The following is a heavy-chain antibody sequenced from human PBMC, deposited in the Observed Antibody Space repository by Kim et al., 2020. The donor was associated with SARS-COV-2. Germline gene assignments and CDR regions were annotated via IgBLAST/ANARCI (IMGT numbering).Heavy chain of an antibody. V-gene: IGHV3-23*01. Sequence: DSRKGRLNISRDNSKNMLFLQMNSLRTDDTALYYCAKSRPFYYDSWGQGTLVTVSS. J-gene: IGHJ4*02. CDR3: AKSRPFYYDS. D-gene: IGHD3-10*01.